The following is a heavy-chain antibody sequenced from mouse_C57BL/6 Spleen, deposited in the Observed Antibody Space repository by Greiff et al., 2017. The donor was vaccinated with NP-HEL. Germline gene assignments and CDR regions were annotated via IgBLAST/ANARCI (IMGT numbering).Heavy chain of an antibody. J-gene: IGHJ2*01. CDR3: ARSGDWPFAY. Sequence: EVQLQQSGPVLVKPGASVKMSCKASGYTFTDYYMNWVKQSHGKSLEWIGVINPYNGGTSYNQKFKGKATLTVDKSSSTAYIELNSLTSEDSAVYYCARSGDWPFAYWGQGTTLTVST. CDR1: GYTFTDYY. V-gene: IGHV1-19*01. D-gene: IGHD2-13*01. CDR2: INPYNGGT.